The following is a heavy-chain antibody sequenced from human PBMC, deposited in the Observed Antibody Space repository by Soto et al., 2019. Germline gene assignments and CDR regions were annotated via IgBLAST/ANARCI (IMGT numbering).Heavy chain of an antibody. CDR2: TRNKANSYTT. Sequence: GGSLRLSCAASGFTFSDHYMDWVRQAPGKGLEWVGRTRNKANSYTTEYAASVKGRFTISRDDSKNSLYLQMNSLKTEDTAVYYCARGYSSSSTGWFDPWGQGTLVTVSS. D-gene: IGHD6-6*01. J-gene: IGHJ5*02. V-gene: IGHV3-72*01. CDR1: GFTFSDHY. CDR3: ARGYSSSSTGWFDP.